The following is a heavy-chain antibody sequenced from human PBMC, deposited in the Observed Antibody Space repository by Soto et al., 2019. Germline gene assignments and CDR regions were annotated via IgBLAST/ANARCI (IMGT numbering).Heavy chain of an antibody. CDR1: GGSISSGGYY. J-gene: IGHJ4*02. V-gene: IGHV4-31*03. D-gene: IGHD6-6*01. Sequence: SETLSLTCTVSGGSISSGGYYWSWIRQHPGKGLEWIGYIYYSGSTYYNPSLKSRVTISVDTSKNQFSLKLISVTAADTAVYYCASVYSSSPLNDYWGQGTLVTVSS. CDR2: IYYSGST. CDR3: ASVYSSSPLNDY.